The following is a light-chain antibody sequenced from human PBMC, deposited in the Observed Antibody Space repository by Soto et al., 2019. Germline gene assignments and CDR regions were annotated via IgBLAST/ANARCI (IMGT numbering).Light chain of an antibody. CDR3: QQYGTSPLT. CDR1: QRISNSY. J-gene: IGKJ4*01. V-gene: IGKV3-20*01. CDR2: GAS. Sequence: IGWTPSPGTLSLSHGERATLSCRASQRISNSYLAWYQQKPGQAPRLLIYGASSRATGIPERFSGSGSVTDFTLTISSLEPEAFAMYYCQQYGTSPLTFGGGTMVDI.